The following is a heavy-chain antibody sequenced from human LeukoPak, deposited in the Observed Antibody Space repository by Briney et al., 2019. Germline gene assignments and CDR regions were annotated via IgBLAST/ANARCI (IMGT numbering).Heavy chain of an antibody. CDR1: GASISTYY. CDR2: IYSSGSS. D-gene: IGHD6-6*01. CDR3: ARGVARSSKFHFSYYFDY. J-gene: IGHJ4*02. Sequence: SSETLSLTCTVSGASISTYYWSWIRQSAGKGLEWIGRIYSSGSSNYNASLKSRVTMSVDTSKNQFSLKLSSVTAADTAVYYCARGVARSSKFHFSYYFDYWGQGTLVTVSS. V-gene: IGHV4-4*07.